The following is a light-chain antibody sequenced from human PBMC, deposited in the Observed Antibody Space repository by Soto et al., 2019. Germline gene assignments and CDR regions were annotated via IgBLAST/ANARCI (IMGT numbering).Light chain of an antibody. V-gene: IGKV1-5*01. Sequence: DIQMTQSPATLSASVGDRVTITCRASQSINNWLAWYHQKPGKAPKVLIYDASSLESGVPSRFSGSGSGTEFTLTISSLQPDDFATYYCQQYNSYPLTFRGGTTVELK. J-gene: IGKJ4*02. CDR3: QQYNSYPLT. CDR2: DAS. CDR1: QSINNW.